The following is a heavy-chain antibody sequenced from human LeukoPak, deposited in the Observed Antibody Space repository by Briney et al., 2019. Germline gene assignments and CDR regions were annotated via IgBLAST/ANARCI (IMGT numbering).Heavy chain of an antibody. Sequence: GGSLRLSCAASGFTFSSYGMHWVRQAPGKGLEWVAFIRYDGSNKYYADSVKGRFTISRDNSKNTLYLQMNSLRAEDTAVYYCARDDRWLQFAFSDYWGQGTLVTVSS. D-gene: IGHD5-24*01. J-gene: IGHJ4*02. CDR1: GFTFSSYG. CDR3: ARDDRWLQFAFSDY. V-gene: IGHV3-30*02. CDR2: IRYDGSNK.